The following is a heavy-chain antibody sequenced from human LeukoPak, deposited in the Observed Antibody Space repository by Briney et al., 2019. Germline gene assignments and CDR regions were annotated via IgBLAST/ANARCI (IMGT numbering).Heavy chain of an antibody. V-gene: IGHV3-33*06. D-gene: IGHD3-22*01. Sequence: GGSLRLSCAASGFTFSSYGMHWVRQAPGKGLEWVAVIWYDGSNKYYADSVKGRFTISRDNSKNTLYLQMNSLRAEDTAVYYCAKAKRPYYYDSSSPPSPWGQGTLVTVSS. J-gene: IGHJ5*02. CDR1: GFTFSSYG. CDR2: IWYDGSNK. CDR3: AKAKRPYYYDSSSPPSP.